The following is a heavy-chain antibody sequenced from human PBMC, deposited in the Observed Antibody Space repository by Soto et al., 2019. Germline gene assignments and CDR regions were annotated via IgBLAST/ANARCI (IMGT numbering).Heavy chain of an antibody. CDR2: ISPYTGNT. D-gene: IGHD3-16*01. CDR1: GYIFVNYG. CDR3: VMVDNYVTPTTHDV. J-gene: IGHJ6*03. Sequence: QVQLVQSGDEVKKPGASVKVPCKASGYIFVNYGTAWVRPAPGQGLEWMGRISPYTGNTHSATKVQGRLTMTTDTTTSTAYMGLRGPTSDDTAVYYCVMVDNYVTPTTHDVCAKVTTVNVSS. V-gene: IGHV1-18*01.